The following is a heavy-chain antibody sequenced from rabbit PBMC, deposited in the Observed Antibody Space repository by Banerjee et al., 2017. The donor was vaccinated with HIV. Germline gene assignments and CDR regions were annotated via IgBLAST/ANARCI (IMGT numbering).Heavy chain of an antibody. CDR3: ARTYYVEYVYYDNLYL. CDR1: GFDFSSYYM. J-gene: IGHJ6*01. Sequence: QEQLKETGGGLVQPGGSLTLSCKASGFDFSSYYMSWVRQAPGKGLEWIGCIYTGDGNTDYANWAKGRFTISKTSSTTVTLQMTSLTAADTATYFCARTYYVEYVYYDNLYLWGPGTLVTVS. D-gene: IGHD1-1*01. V-gene: IGHV1S45*01. CDR2: IYTGDGNT.